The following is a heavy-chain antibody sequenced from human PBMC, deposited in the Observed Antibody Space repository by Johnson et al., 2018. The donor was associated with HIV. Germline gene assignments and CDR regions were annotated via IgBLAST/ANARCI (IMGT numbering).Heavy chain of an antibody. D-gene: IGHD3-3*01. J-gene: IGHJ3*01. CDR1: GFTFSSYG. CDR3: ARDKLATPFGAFDF. CDR2: IRYDGSNK. V-gene: IGHV3-30*02. Sequence: QVQLVESGGGVVQPGGSLRLSCAASGFTFSSYGMHWVRQAPGKGLEWVAFIRYDGSNKYYADSVKGRFTISRDNSKNTLYLQMNSLRAEDTAVYYCARDKLATPFGAFDFWGQGTMVIVSS.